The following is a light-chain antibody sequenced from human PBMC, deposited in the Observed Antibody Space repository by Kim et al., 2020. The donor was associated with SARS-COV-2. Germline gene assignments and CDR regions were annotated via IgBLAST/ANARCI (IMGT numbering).Light chain of an antibody. J-gene: IGKJ1*01. Sequence: SPGERAALSCMARQSVSSNLAWYQQKPGHAPRLLIYGASTRATGIPARFSGSGSGTEFTLTISSLQSEDFAVYYCQQYNNWPPWTFGQGTKMYIK. CDR2: GAS. CDR1: QSVSSN. V-gene: IGKV3-15*01. CDR3: QQYNNWPPWT.